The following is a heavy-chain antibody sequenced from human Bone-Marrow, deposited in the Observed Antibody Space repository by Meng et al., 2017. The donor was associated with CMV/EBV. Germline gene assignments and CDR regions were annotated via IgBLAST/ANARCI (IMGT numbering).Heavy chain of an antibody. J-gene: IGHJ6*02. Sequence: GGSLRLSCAASGFTFSSYWMHWVRQAPGKGLVWVSRINSDVSSTSYADSVKGRFTISRDNATNTLYLQMNSLRAEDTAAYYCARVRGSGRGVYYYYGMDAWGQGTMVTVSS. CDR3: ARVRGSGRGVYYYYGMDA. D-gene: IGHD2-15*01. V-gene: IGHV3-74*01. CDR1: GFTFSSYW. CDR2: INSDVSST.